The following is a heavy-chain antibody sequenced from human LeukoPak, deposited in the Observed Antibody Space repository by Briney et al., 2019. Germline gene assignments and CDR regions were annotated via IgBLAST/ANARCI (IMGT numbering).Heavy chain of an antibody. CDR3: ARDYYDSSGYRFDY. CDR2: IKQDGSEK. Sequence: GGSLRLSCAGSGFTFSSYSMNWVRQAPGKGLEGVANIKQDGSEKYYVDSVKGRFTISRDNAKNSLYLQMDSLRAEDTAVYYCARDYYDSSGYRFDYWGQGTLVTVSS. D-gene: IGHD3-22*01. V-gene: IGHV3-7*01. J-gene: IGHJ4*02. CDR1: GFTFSSYS.